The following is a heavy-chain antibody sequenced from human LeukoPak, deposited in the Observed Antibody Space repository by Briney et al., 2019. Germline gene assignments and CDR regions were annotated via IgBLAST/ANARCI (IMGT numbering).Heavy chain of an antibody. CDR1: GFIFSNAW. CDR3: TKSVDCSRTSCDS. V-gene: IGHV3-15*01. D-gene: IGHD2-2*01. Sequence: GGSLRLSCAASGFIFSNAWMSWVRQAPGKGLEWVGRIRSKTDGGTTDYAAPVKGRFTISRDDSRNTLYLQMSSLKTEDTAVYYCTKSVDCSRTSCDSWGQGTLVTVSS. J-gene: IGHJ5*01. CDR2: IRSKTDGGTT.